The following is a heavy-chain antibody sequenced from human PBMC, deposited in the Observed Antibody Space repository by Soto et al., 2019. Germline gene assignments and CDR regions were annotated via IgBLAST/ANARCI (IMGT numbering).Heavy chain of an antibody. J-gene: IGHJ4*02. Sequence: QVQLEQSGAEVKKPGSSVKVSCKASGGTFSSYTISWVRQAPGQGLEWMGRIIPILGIANDAQKFQGRVTISAAKSTSTDYRELSILRSEDTAVYYCTRERGGMATFDYWGQGNKVTVSS. CDR2: IIPILGIA. D-gene: IGHD5-12*01. CDR3: TRERGGMATFDY. V-gene: IGHV1-69*08. CDR1: GGTFSSYT.